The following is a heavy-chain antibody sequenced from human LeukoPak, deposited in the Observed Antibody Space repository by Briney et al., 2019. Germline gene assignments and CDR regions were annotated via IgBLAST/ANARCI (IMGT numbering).Heavy chain of an antibody. J-gene: IGHJ6*03. D-gene: IGHD3/OR15-3a*01. V-gene: IGHV3-21*01. CDR1: GFTLSSYS. CDR2: ISTSSSYI. Sequence: PGGSLRLSCAASGFTLSSYSMNWVCQAPGKGLEWVSSISTSSSYIYYADSVKGRFTISRDNAKKSLYLQMNSLRAEDTALYYCARAHGTGGVGYYYMDVCGKGATVTISS. CDR3: ARAHGTGGVGYYYMDV.